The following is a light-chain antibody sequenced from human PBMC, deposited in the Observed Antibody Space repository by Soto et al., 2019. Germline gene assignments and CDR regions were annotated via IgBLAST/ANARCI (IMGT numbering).Light chain of an antibody. V-gene: IGKV1-39*01. Sequence: DIQMTQSPSSLSTSLGGRVTITCRASQSIGSYLSWYQQKPGTAPKLLVYAVSNLEIGVPSRFSGSGSGTNFSLTISGLQPEDFATYFCQQNYNTPITFGQGTRLEIK. CDR2: AVS. J-gene: IGKJ5*01. CDR1: QSIGSY. CDR3: QQNYNTPIT.